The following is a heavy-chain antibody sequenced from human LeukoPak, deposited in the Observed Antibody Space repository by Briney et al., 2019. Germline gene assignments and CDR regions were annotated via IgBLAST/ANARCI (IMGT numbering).Heavy chain of an antibody. CDR2: IWYDGSNK. V-gene: IGHV3-33*01. CDR3: ARGPNSGSYFFYYYYGMDV. D-gene: IGHD1-26*01. Sequence: GGSLRLSCAASGFTFSSYGMHWVRQAPGKGLEWVAVIWYDGSNKYYADSVKGRFTISRDNSKNTLYLKINSLTAEDTAVYYCARGPNSGSYFFYYYYGMDVWGQGTTVTVSS. CDR1: GFTFSSYG. J-gene: IGHJ6*02.